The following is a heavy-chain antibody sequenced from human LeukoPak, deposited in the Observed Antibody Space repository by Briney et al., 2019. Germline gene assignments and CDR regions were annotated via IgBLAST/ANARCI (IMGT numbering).Heavy chain of an antibody. CDR1: GFSITDYY. J-gene: IGHJ3*02. V-gene: IGHV3-72*01. Sequence: GGSLRLSCAASGFSITDYYMDWVRQAPGKGLEWVGRTRNTAYSYTTEYAASVRGRFTISRDDSKNSLSLQMNSLKSEDTAVYYCARRYEYRAFDIWGQGTMVTVSS. CDR2: TRNTAYSYTT. CDR3: ARRYEYRAFDI. D-gene: IGHD3-16*01.